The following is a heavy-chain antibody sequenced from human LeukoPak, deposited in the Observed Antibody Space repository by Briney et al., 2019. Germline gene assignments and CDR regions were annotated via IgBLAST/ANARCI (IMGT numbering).Heavy chain of an antibody. CDR1: GGSISSSSYY. D-gene: IGHD3-10*01. Sequence: SETLSLTCTVSGGSISSSSYYWGWIRQPPGKGLEWIGSINYSGSTYYNPSLRSRVTISVDTSKNQFSLKLTSVTAADTAVYYCARAGGDYWGQGTLVTVSS. J-gene: IGHJ4*02. CDR3: ARAGGDY. V-gene: IGHV4-39*07. CDR2: INYSGST.